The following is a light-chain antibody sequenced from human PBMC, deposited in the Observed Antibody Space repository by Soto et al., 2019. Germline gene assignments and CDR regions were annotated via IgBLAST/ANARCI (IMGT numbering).Light chain of an antibody. CDR1: SSDVGRYNY. CDR3: SSFAGNSNV. Sequence: QSVLTQPPSASGSPGQSVTISCTGTSSDVGRYNYVSWYQQHPGKAPKLMIFEVNRRPSGVPDRFSGSKSGNTASLTVSGLQADDEAHYYCSSFAGNSNVFGTGTRSPS. V-gene: IGLV2-8*01. CDR2: EVN. J-gene: IGLJ1*01.